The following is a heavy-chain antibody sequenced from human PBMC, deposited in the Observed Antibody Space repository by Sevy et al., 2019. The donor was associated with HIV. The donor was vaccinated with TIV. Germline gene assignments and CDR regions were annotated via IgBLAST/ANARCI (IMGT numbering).Heavy chain of an antibody. D-gene: IGHD3-22*01. CDR1: GFSFDSYG. CDR3: GKGGGGHYDPDEIAYYFYYYNMDV. CDR2: ISGSGTRT. Sequence: GGSLRLSCAVSGFSFDSYGMTWVRQAPGKGLEWVSAISGSGTRTYYADSVKGRFIISRDNSKNTLDLQMNSLRAEDTAIYLCGKGGGGHYDPDEIAYYFYYYNMDVWGKGTTVTVSS. J-gene: IGHJ6*03. V-gene: IGHV3-23*01.